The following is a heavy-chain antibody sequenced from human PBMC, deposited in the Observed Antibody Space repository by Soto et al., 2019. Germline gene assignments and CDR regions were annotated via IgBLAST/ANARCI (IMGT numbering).Heavy chain of an antibody. CDR1: GYIVTSFG. CDR3: ARGGGSYDV. CDR2: ISEYGDS. Sequence: QVQLVQSGAEVKKPGATVKVSCKASGYIVTSFGINWVRQAPGQGLEWMGCISEYGDSNYSEKLQDRVSLTTDTYANTAYMKPRSLGSDDTGVYYCARGGGSYDVWGQGTKITVSS. V-gene: IGHV1-18*01. J-gene: IGHJ3*01.